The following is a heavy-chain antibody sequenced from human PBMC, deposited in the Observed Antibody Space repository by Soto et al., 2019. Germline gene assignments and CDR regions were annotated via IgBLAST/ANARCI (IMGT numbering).Heavy chain of an antibody. CDR3: ARILITMVRGVTITRQFDY. CDR2: IIPIFGTA. CDR1: GGTFSSYA. D-gene: IGHD3-10*01. J-gene: IGHJ4*02. V-gene: IGHV1-69*13. Sequence: RASVKVSCKASGGTFSSYAISWVRQAPGQGLEWMGGIIPIFGTANYAQKFQGRVTITADESTSTAYMELSSLRSEDTAVYYCARILITMVRGVTITRQFDYWGQGTLVTVSS.